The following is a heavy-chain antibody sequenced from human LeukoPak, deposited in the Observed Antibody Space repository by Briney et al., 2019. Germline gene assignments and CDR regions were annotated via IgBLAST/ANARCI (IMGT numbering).Heavy chain of an antibody. CDR1: GFTFDDYG. CDR3: ARASSAYYYYYMDV. D-gene: IGHD6-25*01. Sequence: PGGSLRLSCAASGFTFDDYGMSWVRQAPGKGLEWVSGINWNGGSTGYADSVKGRFTISRDNAKNSLYLQMNSLRAEDTALYYCARASSAYYYYYMDVWGKGTTVTDSS. CDR2: INWNGGST. J-gene: IGHJ6*03. V-gene: IGHV3-20*04.